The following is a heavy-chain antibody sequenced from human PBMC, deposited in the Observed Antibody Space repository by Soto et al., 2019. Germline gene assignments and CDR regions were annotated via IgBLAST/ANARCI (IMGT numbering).Heavy chain of an antibody. Sequence: PGGSLRLSCVASGFTFSIYSMNWGRQAAGKGLEWVSCIRSNASYIYYADTVKGQFTISRDNAKNTLYLQMNSLRDEDTAVYYCARVPEDYYYYDGMDVWGQGTTVTVSS. CDR2: IRSNASYI. CDR3: ARVPEDYYYYDGMDV. J-gene: IGHJ6*02. V-gene: IGHV3-21*01. D-gene: IGHD2-2*01. CDR1: GFTFSIYS.